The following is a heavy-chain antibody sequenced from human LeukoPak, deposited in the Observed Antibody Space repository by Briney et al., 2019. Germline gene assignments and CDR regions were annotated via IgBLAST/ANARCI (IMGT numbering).Heavy chain of an antibody. D-gene: IGHD3-22*01. J-gene: IGHJ5*02. Sequence: SETLSLTCTVSGGSISSGGYYWSWIRQHPGKGLEWIGYIYYSGSTYYNPSLKSRVTISVDTSKNQCSLKLSSVTAADTAVYYCASAVTHYYDSSGYSGWFDPWGQGTLVTVSS. V-gene: IGHV4-31*03. CDR2: IYYSGST. CDR3: ASAVTHYYDSSGYSGWFDP. CDR1: GGSISSGGYY.